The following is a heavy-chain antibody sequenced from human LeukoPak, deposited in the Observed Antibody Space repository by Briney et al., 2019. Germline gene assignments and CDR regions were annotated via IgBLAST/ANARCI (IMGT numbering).Heavy chain of an antibody. CDR1: GYSISSGYY. V-gene: IGHV4-38-2*02. CDR2: IYHSGST. Sequence: SETLSLTCTVSGYSISSGYYWGWIRQPPGKGLEWIGNIYHSGSTYYNPSLKSRVTISVDTSKNQFSLKLNSVTAADTAVYYCARDLAGSGSSAGDYWGQGTLVTVSS. J-gene: IGHJ4*02. D-gene: IGHD3-10*01. CDR3: ARDLAGSGSSAGDY.